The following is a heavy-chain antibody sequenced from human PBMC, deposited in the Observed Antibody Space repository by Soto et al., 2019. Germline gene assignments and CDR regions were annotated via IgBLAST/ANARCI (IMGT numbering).Heavy chain of an antibody. CDR3: AREEYYYGSGAFFDY. CDR2: IIPILGIA. D-gene: IGHD3-10*01. J-gene: IGHJ4*02. V-gene: IGHV1-69*08. CDR1: GGTFSSYT. Sequence: QVQLVQSGAEVKKPGSSVKVSCKASGGTFSSYTISWVRQAPGQGLEWMGRIIPILGIANYAQKFQGRVTITADKSTSTAYMEVSSLSSEDTAVYYCAREEYYYGSGAFFDYWGQGTLVTVSS.